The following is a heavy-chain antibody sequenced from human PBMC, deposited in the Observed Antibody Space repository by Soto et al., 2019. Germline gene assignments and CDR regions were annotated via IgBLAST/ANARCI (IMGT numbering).Heavy chain of an antibody. CDR1: GYTFTGYY. J-gene: IGHJ6*02. CDR2: INPNSGGT. V-gene: IGHV1-2*02. Sequence: ASVKVSCKASGYTFTGYYMHWVRQAPGQGLEWMGWINPNSGGTNYAQKFQGRVTMTRDTSISTAYMELSRLRSDDTAVYYCARVWGGAAADYYYSGMDVWGQGTTVTVS. CDR3: ARVWGGAAADYYYSGMDV. D-gene: IGHD6-13*01.